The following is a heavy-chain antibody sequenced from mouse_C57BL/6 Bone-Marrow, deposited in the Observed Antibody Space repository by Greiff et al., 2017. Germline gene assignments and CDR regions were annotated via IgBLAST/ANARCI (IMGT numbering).Heavy chain of an antibody. CDR2: INPSSGYT. CDR1: GYTFTSYT. CDR3: ARWTYQFGMDY. J-gene: IGHJ4*01. D-gene: IGHD5-1*01. V-gene: IGHV1-4*01. Sequence: QVQLQQSGAELARPGASVKMSCKASGYTFTSYTMHWVKQRPGQGLEWIGYINPSSGYTKYNQKFKDKATLTADKSSSTAYMQRSSLTSEDSAVYYCARWTYQFGMDYWGQGTSVTVSS.